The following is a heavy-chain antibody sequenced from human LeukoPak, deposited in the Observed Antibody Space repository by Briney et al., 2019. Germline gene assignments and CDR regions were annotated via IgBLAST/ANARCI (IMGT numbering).Heavy chain of an antibody. CDR1: GGILSSYL. V-gene: IGHV1-69*01. CDR3: ASVDTVMAKGFDY. J-gene: IGHJ4*02. CDR2: IIPMSGTA. D-gene: IGHD5-18*01. Sequence: SVKVSCKASGGILSSYLISWVRQAPGRGLEWMGGIIPMSGTASYAHKFQDKVTITADESTSTAYMEMSSLRSDDTAVYYCASVDTVMAKGFDYWGQGTLLTVSS.